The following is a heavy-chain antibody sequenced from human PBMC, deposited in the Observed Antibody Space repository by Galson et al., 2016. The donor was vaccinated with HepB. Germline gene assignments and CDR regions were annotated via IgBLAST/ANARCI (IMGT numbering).Heavy chain of an antibody. CDR2: INGDGRIT. J-gene: IGHJ3*02. CDR3: VRDFLWGEGADAFDI. Sequence: SLRLSCAASGFNFITTWMHWVRHSPGKGLVWVSRINGDGRITNYADSVRGRFTISRDNAKNTVSLQMNSLRAEDTAIYYCVRDFLWGEGADAFDIWGQGTRVTVSS. V-gene: IGHV3-74*01. D-gene: IGHD3-16*01. CDR1: GFNFITTW.